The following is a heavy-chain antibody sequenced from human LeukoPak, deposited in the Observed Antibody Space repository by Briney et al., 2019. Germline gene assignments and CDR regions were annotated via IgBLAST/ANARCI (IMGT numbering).Heavy chain of an antibody. CDR1: GFTFSSYS. D-gene: IGHD5-18*01. CDR3: ARHSGYSYPWGPDY. V-gene: IGHV3-21*01. Sequence: PGGSLRLSCAASGFTFSSYSMNWVRQAPGKGLEWVSSISSSSSYIYYADSVKGRFTISRDNAKNSLYLQMNSLRAEDTAVYYCARHSGYSYPWGPDYWGQGTLVTVSS. CDR2: ISSSSSYI. J-gene: IGHJ4*02.